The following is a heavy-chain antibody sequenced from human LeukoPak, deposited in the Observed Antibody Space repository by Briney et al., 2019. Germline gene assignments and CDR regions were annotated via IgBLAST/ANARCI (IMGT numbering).Heavy chain of an antibody. Sequence: GGSLRLSCAASGFTFSSYDMHWVRQAPGKGLEWVAVISYDGSNKYYADSVKGRFTISRDNSKNTLYLQMNSLRAEDTAVYYCAGALMSPFDPWGQGTLVTVSS. D-gene: IGHD2-8*01. CDR1: GFTFSSYD. CDR2: ISYDGSNK. J-gene: IGHJ5*02. V-gene: IGHV3-30*01. CDR3: AGALMSPFDP.